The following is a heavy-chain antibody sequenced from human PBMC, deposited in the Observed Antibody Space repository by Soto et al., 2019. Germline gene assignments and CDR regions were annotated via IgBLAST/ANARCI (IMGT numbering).Heavy chain of an antibody. V-gene: IGHV4-34*01. CDR3: ARRMEAGIVVVVAATPPYSFDY. Sequence: SETLSRTCAADAGSFSGYYWSWIRQPPGKGLEWTGEINHSGSTNYNPSLKSRVTISVDTSKNQFSLKLSSVIAADPAAYYCARRMEAGIVVVVAATPPYSFDYWGQGTLVTVSS. J-gene: IGHJ4*02. CDR1: AGSFSGYY. CDR2: INHSGST. D-gene: IGHD2-15*01.